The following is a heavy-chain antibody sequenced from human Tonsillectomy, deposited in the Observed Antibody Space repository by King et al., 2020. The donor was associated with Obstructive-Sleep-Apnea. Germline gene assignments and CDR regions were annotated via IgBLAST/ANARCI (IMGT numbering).Heavy chain of an antibody. D-gene: IGHD5-18*01. J-gene: IGHJ4*02. CDR3: ARLHGYGYHYFDY. Sequence: VQLQESGPGLVKPSETLSLTCTVSGGSISSYYWSWIRQPPGKGLEWIGYFYYSGSTNYNPSLKSRVTISVDTSKNQFSLKLSSVTAADTAVYYCARLHGYGYHYFDYWGQGTLVTVSS. CDR1: GGSISSYY. V-gene: IGHV4-59*08. CDR2: FYYSGST.